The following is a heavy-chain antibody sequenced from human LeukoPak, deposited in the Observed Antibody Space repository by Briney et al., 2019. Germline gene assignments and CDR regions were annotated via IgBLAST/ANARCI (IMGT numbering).Heavy chain of an antibody. CDR3: ARTEYYYDSSGYYPGAFDI. V-gene: IGHV1-18*01. CDR1: GYTFTSYG. CDR2: ISAYNGNT. Sequence: ASVKVSCKASGYTFTSYGISWVRQAPGQGLEWMGWISAYNGNTNYAQKFQGRVTITADKSTSTAYMELSSLRSEDTAVYYCARTEYYYDSSGYYPGAFDIWGQGTMVTVSS. J-gene: IGHJ3*02. D-gene: IGHD3-22*01.